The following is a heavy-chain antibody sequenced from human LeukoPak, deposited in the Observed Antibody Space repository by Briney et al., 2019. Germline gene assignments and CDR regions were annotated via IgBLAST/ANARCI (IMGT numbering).Heavy chain of an antibody. V-gene: IGHV4-34*01. CDR3: ARGAGYSYWPQNDY. J-gene: IGHJ4*02. Sequence: SQTLSLTYAVHGGSFSGYYWSWIRQPPGKGLEWIGEINHSGRTNYNPSLKGRVTISVDTSKNQFSLNLSSVTAADTAVYYCARGAGYSYWPQNDYWGQGTLVTVSS. CDR1: GGSFSGYY. CDR2: INHSGRT. D-gene: IGHD5-18*01.